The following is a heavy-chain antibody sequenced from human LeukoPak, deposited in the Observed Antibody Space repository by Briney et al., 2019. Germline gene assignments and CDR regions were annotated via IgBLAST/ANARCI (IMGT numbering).Heavy chain of an antibody. CDR1: GFTFSSYS. D-gene: IGHD3-22*01. CDR2: ISSSSDYI. Sequence: GGSLRLSCAASGFTFSSYSMNWVRQAPGKGLEWVSSISSSSDYIYYADSVKGRFTISRGNAKNSLYLQMNSLRAEDTAVYYCARLWVVVITPETDYWGQGTLVTVSS. V-gene: IGHV3-21*01. J-gene: IGHJ4*02. CDR3: ARLWVVVITPETDY.